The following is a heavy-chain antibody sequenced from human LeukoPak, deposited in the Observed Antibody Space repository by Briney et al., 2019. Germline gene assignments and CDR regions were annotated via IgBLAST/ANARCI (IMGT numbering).Heavy chain of an antibody. V-gene: IGHV3-43*02. J-gene: IGHJ4*02. Sequence: PGGSLTLSCAASGFTFGDYDMHWVRQAPGKGLEWVSLIRADGATTRYTDFVKGRFTISRDNSKDSLYLQMNSLRTEDTALYYCARDNTGSYEYWGQGTLVTVSP. D-gene: IGHD1-26*01. CDR3: ARDNTGSYEY. CDR2: IRADGATT. CDR1: GFTFGDYD.